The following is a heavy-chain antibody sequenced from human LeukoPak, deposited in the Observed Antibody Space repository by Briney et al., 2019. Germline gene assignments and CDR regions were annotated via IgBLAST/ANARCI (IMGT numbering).Heavy chain of an antibody. CDR3: ARQGSSSDY. V-gene: IGHV4-39*01. D-gene: IGHD6-6*01. CDR2: IYYSGST. Sequence: PSETLSLTCTVSGGSISSSSYYWGWIRQPPGKGLEWIGNIYYSGSTYYNPSLQSRVTISVDTSKNQFSLKLSSVTAADTAVYYCARQGSSSDYWGQGTLVTVSS. J-gene: IGHJ4*02. CDR1: GGSISSSSYY.